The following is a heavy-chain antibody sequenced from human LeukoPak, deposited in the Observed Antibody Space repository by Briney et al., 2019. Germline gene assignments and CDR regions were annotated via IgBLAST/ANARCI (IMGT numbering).Heavy chain of an antibody. CDR2: IYYSGST. Sequence: SETLSLTCTVSGGSIRSSSYYWGWIRQPPGKGLEWIGSIYYSGSTYYNPSLKSRVTISIDTSKNQFSLKLSSVTAADTAVYYCARGTYYYDSSGQNFDYWGQGTLVTVSS. V-gene: IGHV4-39*01. D-gene: IGHD3-22*01. J-gene: IGHJ4*02. CDR3: ARGTYYYDSSGQNFDY. CDR1: GGSIRSSSYY.